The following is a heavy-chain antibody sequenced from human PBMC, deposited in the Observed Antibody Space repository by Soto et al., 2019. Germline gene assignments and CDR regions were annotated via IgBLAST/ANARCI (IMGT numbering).Heavy chain of an antibody. CDR1: GGTFSSYA. J-gene: IGHJ6*02. CDR2: IIPIFGTA. V-gene: IGHV1-69*06. CDR3: ARLLTSAGDYYYYGMDV. D-gene: IGHD3-9*01. Sequence: QVQLVQSGAEVKKPGSSVKVSCKASGGTFSSYAISWVRQATGQGLEWMGGIIPIFGTANYAQKVQGRVTITADKSTSTAYMELSSLRSEDTAVYYCARLLTSAGDYYYYGMDVWGQGTTVTVAS.